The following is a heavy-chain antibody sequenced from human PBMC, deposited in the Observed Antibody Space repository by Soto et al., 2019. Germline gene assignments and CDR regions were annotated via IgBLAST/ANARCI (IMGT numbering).Heavy chain of an antibody. CDR1: GCSISSDDYY. Sequence: QVQLQESGPGLVKPSQTLSLTCTVSGCSISSDDYYWSWISQPPGEGLEWIGYIYHRGSTHYTPSLSSRVTISIDTSKNQFSLNLRSVSAADTAVYYCAKELSNSPDYFASWGQGTLVTVSS. D-gene: IGHD6-6*01. CDR3: AKELSNSPDYFAS. V-gene: IGHV4-30-4*01. J-gene: IGHJ4*02. CDR2: IYHRGST.